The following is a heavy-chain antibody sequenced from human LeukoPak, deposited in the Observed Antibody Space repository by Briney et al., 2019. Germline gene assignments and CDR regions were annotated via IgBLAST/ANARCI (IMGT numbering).Heavy chain of an antibody. Sequence: PSETLSLTCSIHGGSFSSYYWTWLRQPPGQGLEWIGYIYYSGTTNYNPSLKSRITISVDTSENQFSLKLRSVTAADTAVYYCARDKSYYGTDVWGQGTTVTVSS. CDR2: IYYSGTT. V-gene: IGHV4-59*01. CDR3: ARDKSYYGTDV. J-gene: IGHJ6*02. CDR1: GGSFSSYY.